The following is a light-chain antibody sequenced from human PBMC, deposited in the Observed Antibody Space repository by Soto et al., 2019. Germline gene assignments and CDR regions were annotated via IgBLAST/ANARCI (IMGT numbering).Light chain of an antibody. Sequence: EIVLTQSPGTLSLSPGERATLSCWASQSVSSSYLAWYQQKPGQAPRLLIYGASSRATGIPDRFSGSGSGTDFTLTISRLEPEDFALHYCQQYGSSTLTFGGGTKVEIK. V-gene: IGKV3-20*01. J-gene: IGKJ4*01. CDR3: QQYGSSTLT. CDR1: QSVSSSY. CDR2: GAS.